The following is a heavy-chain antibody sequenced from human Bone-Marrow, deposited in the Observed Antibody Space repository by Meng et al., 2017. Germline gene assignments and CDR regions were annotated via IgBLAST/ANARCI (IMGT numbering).Heavy chain of an antibody. CDR2: ISSTGGAT. V-gene: IGHV3-53*01. J-gene: IGHJ4*02. CDR3: VPRTTYFDS. D-gene: IGHD4-11*01. Sequence: EVQLVESGGGLIQPGGSLRLSCAASWFTVSSNYMSWVRQAPGKGLEWVSTISSTGGATYYADSVKGRLTISRDNSKNTLYLQMNSLRAEDTAVYYCVPRTTYFDSWGLGTLVTVSS. CDR1: WFTVSSNY.